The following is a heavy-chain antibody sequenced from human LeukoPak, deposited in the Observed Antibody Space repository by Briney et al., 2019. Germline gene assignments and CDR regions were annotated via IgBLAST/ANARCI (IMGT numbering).Heavy chain of an antibody. CDR3: ARVQRKGVLRFLEWLLPLDY. J-gene: IGHJ4*02. D-gene: IGHD3-3*01. V-gene: IGHV3-21*01. Sequence: GGSLRLSCAASGFTFSSYSMNWVRQAPGKGLEWVSSISSSSSYIYYADSVKGRFTISRDNAKNSLYLQMNSLRAEDTAVYYCARVQRKGVLRFLEWLLPLDYWGQGTLVTVSS. CDR1: GFTFSSYS. CDR2: ISSSSSYI.